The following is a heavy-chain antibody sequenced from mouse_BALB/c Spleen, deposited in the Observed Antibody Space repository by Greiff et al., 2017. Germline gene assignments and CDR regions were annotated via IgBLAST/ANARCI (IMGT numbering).Heavy chain of an antibody. Sequence: EVMLVESGGGLVKPGGSLKLSCAASGFTFSSYAMSWVRQTPEKRLEWVASISNGGGSTYYPDTVKGRFTISRDNAKNTLYLQMSSLKSEDTAMYYCARARNGNYAWFAYWGQGTLVTVSA. CDR2: ISNGGGST. CDR3: ARARNGNYAWFAY. CDR1: GFTFSSYA. J-gene: IGHJ3*01. V-gene: IGHV5-12-2*01. D-gene: IGHD2-1*01.